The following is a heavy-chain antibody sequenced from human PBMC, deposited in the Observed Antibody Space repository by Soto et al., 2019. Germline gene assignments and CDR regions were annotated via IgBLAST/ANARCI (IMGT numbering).Heavy chain of an antibody. CDR2: INSDGSST. Sequence: EVQLVESGGGLVQPGGSLRLSCAASGFTFSSYWMHWVRQAPGKGLVWVSRINSDGSSTSYADSVKGRFTISRDNAKNTLYLQMNSLRAEDTAVYYCASTVGIHWRTRGYGDYGDWYFDLWGRGTLVTVSS. J-gene: IGHJ2*01. CDR1: GFTFSSYW. V-gene: IGHV3-74*01. CDR3: ASTVGIHWRTRGYGDYGDWYFDL. D-gene: IGHD4-17*01.